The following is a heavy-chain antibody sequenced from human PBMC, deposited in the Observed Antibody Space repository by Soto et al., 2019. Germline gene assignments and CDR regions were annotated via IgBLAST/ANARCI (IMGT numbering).Heavy chain of an antibody. D-gene: IGHD5-18*01. CDR1: GFTFSSYA. V-gene: IGHV3-23*01. CDR3: AKVLGYSYGYFDY. Sequence: PGGSLRLSCAASGFTFSSYAMSWVRQAPGKGLEWVSAISGSGGSTYYADSVKGRFTISRDNSKNTLYPQMNSLRAEDTAVYYWAKVLGYSYGYFDYWGQGTLVTVSS. CDR2: ISGSGGST. J-gene: IGHJ4*02.